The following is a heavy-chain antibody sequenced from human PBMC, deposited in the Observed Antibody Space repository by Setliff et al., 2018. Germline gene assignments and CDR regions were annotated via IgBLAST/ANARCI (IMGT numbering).Heavy chain of an antibody. V-gene: IGHV4-4*07. Sequence: SETLSLTCTVSGGSISSYYWRWIRQPAGKGLEWIGRIYTSGSTNYNPSLKSLFTMSVDTSKNQFSLKLSSVTAADTAVYYCATPDYGGNSWSFDYWGQGTLVTVSS. J-gene: IGHJ4*02. D-gene: IGHD4-17*01. CDR1: GGSISSYY. CDR3: ATPDYGGNSWSFDY. CDR2: IYTSGST.